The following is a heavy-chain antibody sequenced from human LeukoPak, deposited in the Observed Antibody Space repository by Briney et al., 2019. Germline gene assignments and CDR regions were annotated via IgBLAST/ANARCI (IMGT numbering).Heavy chain of an antibody. CDR2: IYYSGST. Sequence: SETLSLTCTVSGGSISSYYWSWIRQPPGKGLEWIGYIYYSGSTNYNPSLKSRVTISVDTSKNQFSLKLSSVTAADTAVYYCARATVGIVGATRRSWFDPWGQGTLVTVSS. D-gene: IGHD1-26*01. V-gene: IGHV4-59*12. J-gene: IGHJ5*02. CDR1: GGSISSYY. CDR3: ARATVGIVGATRRSWFDP.